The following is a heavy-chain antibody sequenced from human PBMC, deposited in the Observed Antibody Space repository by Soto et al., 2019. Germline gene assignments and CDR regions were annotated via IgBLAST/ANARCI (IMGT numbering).Heavy chain of an antibody. D-gene: IGHD2-21*02. J-gene: IGHJ4*02. Sequence: EVQLVESGGGLVQPGGSLKLSCAASGFTFTDSAIHWVSQASGKGTDWVGRIRNKVSTYATACAASVKGRFTLSRDDATGTTYLQMTIRKSEDAAVYYFSRRLDWTATDLLDYWGQGTLVTVSS. V-gene: IGHV3-73*02. CDR3: SRRLDWTATDLLDY. CDR1: GFTFTDSA. CDR2: IRNKVSTYAT.